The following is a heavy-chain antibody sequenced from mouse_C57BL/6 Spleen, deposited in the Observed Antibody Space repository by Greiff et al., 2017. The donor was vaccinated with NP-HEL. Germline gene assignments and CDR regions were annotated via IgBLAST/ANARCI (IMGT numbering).Heavy chain of an antibody. Sequence: EVNVVESGGDLVKPGGSLKLSCAASGFTFSSYGMSWVRQTPDKRLEWVATISSGGSYTYYPDSVKGRFTISRDNAKNTLYLQMSSLKSEDTAMYYCARHNGRLLRDFDYWGQGTTLTVSS. D-gene: IGHD1-1*01. J-gene: IGHJ2*01. CDR1: GFTFSSYG. CDR3: ARHNGRLLRDFDY. V-gene: IGHV5-6*01. CDR2: ISSGGSYT.